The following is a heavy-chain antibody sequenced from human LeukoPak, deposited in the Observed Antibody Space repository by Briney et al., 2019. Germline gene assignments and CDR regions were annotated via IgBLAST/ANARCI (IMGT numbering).Heavy chain of an antibody. Sequence: KPSETLSLTCNVSGASVSSGSYYWSWIRQPPGKELEWIGYIYYSGSTSYNPSLKSRVTISVDTSKNQFSLKLSSVTAADTAVYYCARVLREVARYRYNWFDPWGQGTLVTVSS. D-gene: IGHD5-12*01. CDR2: IYYSGST. CDR3: ARVLREVARYRYNWFDP. V-gene: IGHV4-61*01. CDR1: GASVSSGSYY. J-gene: IGHJ5*02.